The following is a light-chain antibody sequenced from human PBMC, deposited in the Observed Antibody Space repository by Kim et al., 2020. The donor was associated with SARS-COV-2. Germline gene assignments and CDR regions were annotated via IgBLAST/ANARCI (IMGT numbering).Light chain of an antibody. J-gene: IGLJ3*02. CDR3: TSYTKSDTWV. Sequence: GESVTISCTGVSIDVRAYNLVSWYQQHPGKAPKFMIHDVSQLPSGVSNRFSGSKSGNTASLTISGLQAEDEADYYCTSYTKSDTWVFGGGTQLTVL. CDR2: DVS. CDR1: SIDVRAYNL. V-gene: IGLV2-14*03.